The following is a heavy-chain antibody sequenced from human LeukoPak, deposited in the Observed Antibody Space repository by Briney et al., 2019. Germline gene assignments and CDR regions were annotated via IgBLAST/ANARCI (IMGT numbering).Heavy chain of an antibody. J-gene: IGHJ3*02. CDR1: GGSISSSSYY. D-gene: IGHD4-17*01. V-gene: IGHV4-39*01. Sequence: SETLSLTXTVSGGSISSSSYYWGWIRQPPGKGLEWIGSIYYSGSTYYNPSLKSRVTISVDTSKNQFSLKLSSVTAADTAVYYCYGDLHRDDAFDIWGQGTMVTVSS. CDR3: YGDLHRDDAFDI. CDR2: IYYSGST.